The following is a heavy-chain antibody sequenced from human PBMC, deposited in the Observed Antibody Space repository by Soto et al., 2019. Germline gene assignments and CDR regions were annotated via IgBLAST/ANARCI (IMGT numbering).Heavy chain of an antibody. CDR2: TYYRSRWYS. CDR3: ARNGLGATGANYGMDV. CDR1: WASFSSNIGA. V-gene: IGHV6-1*01. J-gene: IGHJ6*02. D-gene: IGHD1-26*01. Sequence: SQALSHNSVVSWASFSSNIGACNWVRQSPSRGLEWLGRTYYRSRWYSGYAVSVRSRIDINADTSKNQVSLQLNSVTAADTAVYYRARNGLGATGANYGMDVWGQGTTVSVSS.